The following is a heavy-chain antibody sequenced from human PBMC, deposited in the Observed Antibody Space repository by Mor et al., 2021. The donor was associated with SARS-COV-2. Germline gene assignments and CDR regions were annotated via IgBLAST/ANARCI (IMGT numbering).Heavy chain of an antibody. V-gene: IGHV1-3*01. Sequence: QKFQGRVTITRDTSASTAYMELSSLRSEDTAVYYCARDDHSFLNCFDPWGQGTLVTVSS. D-gene: IGHD1-26*01. CDR3: ARDDHSFLNCFDP. J-gene: IGHJ5*02.